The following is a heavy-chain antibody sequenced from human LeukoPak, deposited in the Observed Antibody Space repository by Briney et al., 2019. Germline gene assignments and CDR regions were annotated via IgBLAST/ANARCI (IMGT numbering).Heavy chain of an antibody. V-gene: IGHV3-48*02. J-gene: IGHJ4*02. Sequence: PGGSLRLSCAASGFTFSNYNMNWVRQAPGKGLEWVSYITSRSSSIYYADSVKGRFTISRDNAKNSLYLQMNSLRDEDTAVYCCARDSRFGKLLIPYFDYWGQGTLVTVSS. CDR3: ARDSRFGKLLIPYFDY. D-gene: IGHD3-10*01. CDR1: GFTFSNYN. CDR2: ITSRSSSI.